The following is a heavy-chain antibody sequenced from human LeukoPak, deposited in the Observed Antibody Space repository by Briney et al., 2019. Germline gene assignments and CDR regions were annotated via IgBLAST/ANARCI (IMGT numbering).Heavy chain of an antibody. V-gene: IGHV3-20*04. J-gene: IGHJ6*03. Sequence: PGGSLRLSCAASGFTFDDYGMSWVRQAPGKGLEWVSGINWNGGSTGYADSVKGRFTISRDNAKNSLYLQMNSLRAEDTALYYCARDGWLGIQGQYYYYYMDVWGKGTTVTVSS. CDR3: ARDGWLGIQGQYYYYYMDV. CDR1: GFTFDDYG. CDR2: INWNGGST. D-gene: IGHD6-19*01.